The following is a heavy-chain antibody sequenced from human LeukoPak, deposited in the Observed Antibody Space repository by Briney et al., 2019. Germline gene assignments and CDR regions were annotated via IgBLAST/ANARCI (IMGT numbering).Heavy chain of an antibody. CDR3: ARNSSWYFDY. CDR1: DYSISSDYY. CDR2: IYQSGST. D-gene: IGHD6-13*01. Sequence: PSETLSLTCAVSDYSISSDYYWGWIRQPPGKGLEWIGSIYQSGSTRYNPSLKSRVTISVDTSKNQFSLKLNSVTAADTAVYYCARNSSWYFDYWGQGTLVTVSS. V-gene: IGHV4-38-2*01. J-gene: IGHJ4*02.